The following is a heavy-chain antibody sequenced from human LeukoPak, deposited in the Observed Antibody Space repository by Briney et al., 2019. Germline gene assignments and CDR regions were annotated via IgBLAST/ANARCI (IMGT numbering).Heavy chain of an antibody. CDR3: ARGGRGGYEDLYYYYYMDV. D-gene: IGHD5-12*01. V-gene: IGHV1-46*01. J-gene: IGHJ6*03. CDR2: INPSGGST. CDR1: GYTFTGYF. Sequence: GPVKVSCKASGYTFTGYFMHWVQQAPGQGLGWMGIINPSGGSTSYAQKFQGRVTMTRDMSTSTVYMELSSLRSEDTAVYYCARGGRGGYEDLYYYYYMDVWGKGTTVTVSS.